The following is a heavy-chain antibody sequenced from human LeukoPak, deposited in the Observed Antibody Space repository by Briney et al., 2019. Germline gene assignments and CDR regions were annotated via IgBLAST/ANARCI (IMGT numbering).Heavy chain of an antibody. CDR3: ARPNTAMATDASDM. CDR2: IYPGDSDT. J-gene: IGHJ3*02. CDR1: GYSFASYW. Sequence: GESLNISCKGSGYSFASYWIGWVRQMPGKGLEWMGIIYPGDSDTRYSPSFQGQVTISADKSISTAYLQWSSLKASDTAMYYCARPNTAMATDASDMWGQGTMVTVSS. D-gene: IGHD5-18*01. V-gene: IGHV5-51*01.